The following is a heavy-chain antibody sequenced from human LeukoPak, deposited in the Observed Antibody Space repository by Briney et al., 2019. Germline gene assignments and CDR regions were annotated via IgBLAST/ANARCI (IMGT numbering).Heavy chain of an antibody. D-gene: IGHD2-2*01. CDR2: IIPIFGTA. J-gene: IGHJ5*02. V-gene: IGHV1-69*01. Sequence: SVKVSCKASGGTFSSYATSWVRQAPGQGLEWMGGIIPIFGTANYAQKFQGRVTITADESTSTAYMELSSLRSEDTAVYYCARSDCSSTSCYGSRWYNWFDPWGQGTLVTVSS. CDR1: GGTFSSYA. CDR3: ARSDCSSTSCYGSRWYNWFDP.